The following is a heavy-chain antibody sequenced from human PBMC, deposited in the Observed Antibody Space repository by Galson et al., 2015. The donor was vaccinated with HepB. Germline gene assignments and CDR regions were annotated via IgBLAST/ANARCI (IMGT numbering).Heavy chain of an antibody. CDR3: ARDTGEPVITFGGVIVTAEYFQH. Sequence: SVKVSCKASGYTFTSYGISWVRQAPGQGLEWMGWISAYNGNTNYAQKLQGRVTMTTDTSTSTAYMELRSLRSDDTAVYYCARDTGEPVITFGGVIVTAEYFQHWGQGTLVTVSS. CDR2: ISAYNGNT. V-gene: IGHV1-18*04. J-gene: IGHJ1*01. CDR1: GYTFTSYG. D-gene: IGHD3-16*02.